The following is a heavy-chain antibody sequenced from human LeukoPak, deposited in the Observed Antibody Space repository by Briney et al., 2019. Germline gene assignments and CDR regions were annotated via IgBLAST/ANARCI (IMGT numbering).Heavy chain of an antibody. V-gene: IGHV3-53*01. Sequence: PGGSLRLSSAASGFTVSSNYMNWVRQAPGKGLEWVSVIYTDVTTYYADSVKGRFTISRDNSKNTIYLEMNSLRAEDTAVYYCARNLHFDFWGKGTLVTVSS. CDR3: ARNLHFDF. CDR1: GFTVSSNY. CDR2: IYTDVTT. J-gene: IGHJ4*02.